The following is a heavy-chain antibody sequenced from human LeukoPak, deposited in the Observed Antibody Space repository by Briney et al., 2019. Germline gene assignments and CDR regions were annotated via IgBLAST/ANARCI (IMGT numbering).Heavy chain of an antibody. J-gene: IGHJ4*02. Sequence: QPGGSLRLSCAASGFTFSSYEMNWVRQAPGKGLEWVSYISSSGSTIYYADSVKGRFTISRDNSKNTLYLQMNSLRAEDTAVYYCANVLAYGDYHDYWGQGTLVTVSS. D-gene: IGHD4-17*01. CDR1: GFTFSSYE. CDR3: ANVLAYGDYHDY. CDR2: ISSSGSTI. V-gene: IGHV3-48*03.